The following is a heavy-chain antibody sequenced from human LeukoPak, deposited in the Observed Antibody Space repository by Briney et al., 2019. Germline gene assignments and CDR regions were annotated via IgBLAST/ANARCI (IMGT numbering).Heavy chain of an antibody. CDR3: ARGDSSGYFGVVDY. CDR1: GFTFTNFA. D-gene: IGHD3-22*01. Sequence: GGSLRLSCVASGFTFTNFALHGVRQAPGKGLEWVALIAFDGSEKYYADSVKGRFTISRDNSKNTLYLQMNSLRAEDTAVYYCARGDSSGYFGVVDYWGQGTLVTVSS. CDR2: IAFDGSEK. V-gene: IGHV3-30*04. J-gene: IGHJ4*02.